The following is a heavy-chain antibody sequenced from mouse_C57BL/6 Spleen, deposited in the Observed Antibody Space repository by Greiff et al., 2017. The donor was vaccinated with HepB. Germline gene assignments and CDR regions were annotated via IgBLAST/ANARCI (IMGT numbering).Heavy chain of an antibody. J-gene: IGHJ2*01. CDR3: ARGTTATDYFDY. CDR2: IYPGSGNT. D-gene: IGHD1-2*01. Sequence: VKLQESGPELVKPGASVKISCKASGYSFTSYYIHWVKQRPGQGLEWIGWIYPGSGNTKYNEKFKGKATLTADTSSSTAYMQLSSLTSEDSAVYYCARGTTATDYFDYWGQGTTLTVSS. CDR1: GYSFTSYY. V-gene: IGHV1-66*01.